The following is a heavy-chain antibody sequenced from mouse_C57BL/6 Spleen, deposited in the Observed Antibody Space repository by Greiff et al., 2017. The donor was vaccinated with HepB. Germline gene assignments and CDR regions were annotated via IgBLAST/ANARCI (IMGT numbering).Heavy chain of an antibody. V-gene: IGHV1-55*01. J-gene: IGHJ4*01. CDR1: GYTFTSYW. D-gene: IGHD1-1*02. CDR2: IYPGSGST. CDR3: AKRWANYYAVDY. Sequence: QVQLQQPGAELVKPGASVKMSCKASGYTFTSYWITWVKQRPGQGLEWIGDIYPGSGSTNYNEKFKSKATLTVDTSSSTAYMQLSSLRSEDAAVYYCAKRWANYYAVDYWGQGTSGTVSS.